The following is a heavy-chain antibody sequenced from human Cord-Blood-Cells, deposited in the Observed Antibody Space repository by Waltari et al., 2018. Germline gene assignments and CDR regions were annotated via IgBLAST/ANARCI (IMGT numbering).Heavy chain of an antibody. CDR1: GGSISSGDYY. Sequence: QVQLQESGPGLVKPSQTLSLTCTVSGGSISSGDYYWSWIRQPPGKGLEWIVYIDYSGSTYYSPSLKSRVTISVDTSKNQFSLKLSSVTAADTAMYYCAREAEALLDAFDIWGQGTMVTVSS. V-gene: IGHV4-30-4*08. D-gene: IGHD2-21*01. J-gene: IGHJ3*02. CDR3: AREAEALLDAFDI. CDR2: IDYSGST.